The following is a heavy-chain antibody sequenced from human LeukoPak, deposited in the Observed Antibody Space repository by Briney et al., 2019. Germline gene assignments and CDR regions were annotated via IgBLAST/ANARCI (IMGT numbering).Heavy chain of an antibody. Sequence: GGSLRLSCAASGFTFSSYSMNWVRQAPGKGLEWVSYISSSSSTIYYADSVKGRFTISRDNAKNSLYLQMNSLRAEDTAVYYCARGGTTVVNRYSFDYWGQGTLVTVSS. CDR1: GFTFSSYS. CDR2: ISSSSSTI. V-gene: IGHV3-48*01. D-gene: IGHD4-23*01. CDR3: ARGGTTVVNRYSFDY. J-gene: IGHJ4*02.